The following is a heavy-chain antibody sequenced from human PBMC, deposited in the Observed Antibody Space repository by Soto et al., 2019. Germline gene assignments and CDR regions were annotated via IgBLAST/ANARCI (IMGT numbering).Heavy chain of an antibody. D-gene: IGHD6-13*01. CDR2: IYSGGST. J-gene: IGHJ4*02. CDR3: ARDGGTAAAGHFDY. CDR1: WFTVSSNY. Sequence: VGSLRLSCAASWFTVSSNYMSWVRQAPGKGLEWVSVIYSGGSTYYADSVKGRFTISRDNSKNTLYLQMNSLRAEDTAVYYCARDGGTAAAGHFDYWGQGTLVTVSS. V-gene: IGHV3-53*01.